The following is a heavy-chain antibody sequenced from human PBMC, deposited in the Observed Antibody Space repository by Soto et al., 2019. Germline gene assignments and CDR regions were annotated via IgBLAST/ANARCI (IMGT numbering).Heavy chain of an antibody. D-gene: IGHD3-10*01. J-gene: IGHJ3*02. CDR1: GGTLSDHG. V-gene: IGHV1-69*06. CDR2: TLPVFNTQ. CDR3: ARGVFGSGNYYAGPSAFDI. Sequence: QVQLEQSGAEVKKPGSSVKVSCKASGGTLSDHGVAWLRQSPGQVLEWMVGTLPVFNTQKYAPRFQGRVTIAAEKATEIAYMELRLLTSEDTALYYCARGVFGSGNYYAGPSAFDIWGPGTMVIVSS.